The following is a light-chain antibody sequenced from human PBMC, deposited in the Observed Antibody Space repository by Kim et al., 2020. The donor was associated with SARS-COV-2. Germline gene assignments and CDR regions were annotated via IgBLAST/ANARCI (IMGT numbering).Light chain of an antibody. V-gene: IGKV1D-12*01. CDR1: QDISNW. CDR2: AAS. CDR3: QQANSFPLT. Sequence: DIQMTQSPSSVSASVGDRVTITCRASQDISNWLAWYQQKPGKAPKLLICAASNLQGGVPSRFSGSGSGTDFTLTISSLQPEDFATYYCQQANSFPLTFGGGPRWISN. J-gene: IGKJ4*01.